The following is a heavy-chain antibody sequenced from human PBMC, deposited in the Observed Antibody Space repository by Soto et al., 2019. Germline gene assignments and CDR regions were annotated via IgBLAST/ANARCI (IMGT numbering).Heavy chain of an antibody. J-gene: IGHJ4*02. V-gene: IGHV4-39*01. Sequence: QLQLQESGPGLVKPSETLSLTCTVSGGSISSSRYYWGWIRQPPGKGLEWIGTIYYSGSTYYNPSLKSRVTISVDTSKNQFSLRLSSVTAADTAVYYCARHQSRYFDWLLPLDYWGQGTLVTVSS. CDR1: GGSISSSRYY. D-gene: IGHD3-9*01. CDR3: ARHQSRYFDWLLPLDY. CDR2: IYYSGST.